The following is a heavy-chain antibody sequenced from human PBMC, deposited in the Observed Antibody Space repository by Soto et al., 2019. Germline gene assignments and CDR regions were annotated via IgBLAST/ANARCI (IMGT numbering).Heavy chain of an antibody. CDR1: GFTFSTYP. CDR3: AKIFSMVTPYYCCMDF. CDR2: ISDSGANT. V-gene: IGHV3-23*01. Sequence: GGSPRLSCAASGFTFSTYPMIWVRQAPWKGLECVGSISDSGANTYYADSVRGRFTISRDNSKNTLYLQMNSLRDDDTAVYYCAKIFSMVTPYYCCMDFCCNGPTGTVSS. D-gene: IGHD4-17*01. J-gene: IGHJ6*04.